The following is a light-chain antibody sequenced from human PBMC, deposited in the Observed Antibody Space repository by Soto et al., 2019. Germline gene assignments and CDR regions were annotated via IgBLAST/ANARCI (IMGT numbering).Light chain of an antibody. J-gene: IGKJ5*01. CDR1: QSVTSTH. Sequence: EIVFTQSPGTLSLSPGERATRSCRASQSVTSTHLAWYQQKPGQAPRLLIYDASTRATGIPARFSGSGSGTDFTLTISSLEPEDFAGYYCQQRSNGPSITFGQGTRLEI. CDR3: QQRSNGPSIT. CDR2: DAS. V-gene: IGKV3D-20*02.